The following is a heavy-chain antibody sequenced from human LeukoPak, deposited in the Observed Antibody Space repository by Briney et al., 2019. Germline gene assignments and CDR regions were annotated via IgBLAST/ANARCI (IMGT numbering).Heavy chain of an antibody. D-gene: IGHD6-19*01. Sequence: GGSLRLSCAASGFTFDDYTMHWVRQAPGKGLEWVSLISWDGGSTYYADSVKGRFTISRDNSKNCLYVQMNSLRREDTALYYCAKEAVAGYYYYYMDVWGKGTTVTVSS. V-gene: IGHV3-43*01. CDR1: GFTFDDYT. CDR3: AKEAVAGYYYYYMDV. J-gene: IGHJ6*03. CDR2: ISWDGGST.